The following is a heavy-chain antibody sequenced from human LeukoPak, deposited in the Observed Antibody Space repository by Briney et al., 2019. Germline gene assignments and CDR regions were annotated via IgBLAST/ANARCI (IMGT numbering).Heavy chain of an antibody. J-gene: IGHJ6*03. V-gene: IGHV3-48*01. CDR3: ARGSLVSDIMGYHHYYYMDV. CDR2: ISDSSSTI. Sequence: GSLRLSCAASGFPFSTYRMKWVRQAPGKGLEWIAYISDSSSTIYYADSVKGRFTISRDNAKNSLYLQMNSLRAEDTAVYYCARGSLVSDIMGYHHYYYMDVWGKGTTVTVSS. D-gene: IGHD2-2*01. CDR1: GFPFSTYR.